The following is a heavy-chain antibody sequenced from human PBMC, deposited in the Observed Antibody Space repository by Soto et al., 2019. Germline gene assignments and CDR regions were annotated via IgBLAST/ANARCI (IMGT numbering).Heavy chain of an antibody. V-gene: IGHV3-30-3*02. D-gene: IGHD3-10*01. CDR2: TSYDGLNT. Sequence: QMQLVESGGGVVQPGGSLRLSCAASGFTLSSFAMHWVRQAPGMGLEWVATTSYDGLNTFYGESVRGRFSISRDTSKNTLFLQMDSLKPEDTAVYFCAKSSSGLRDYFDSWGRGTLVTVSS. CDR1: GFTLSSFA. CDR3: AKSSSGLRDYFDS. J-gene: IGHJ5*01.